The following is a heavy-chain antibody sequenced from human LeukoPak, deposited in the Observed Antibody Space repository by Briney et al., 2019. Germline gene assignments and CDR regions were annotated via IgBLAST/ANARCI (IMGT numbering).Heavy chain of an antibody. V-gene: IGHV4-4*02. J-gene: IGHJ3*02. D-gene: IGHD3-3*01. CDR3: ATRYDSVIGPRGAFDI. CDR1: GGSISSSNW. Sequence: SETLSLTCAVSGGSISSSNWWSWVRQPPGKGLEWIGEIYHSGSTNYNPSLKSRVTISVDKSKNQFSLKLSSVTAADTAVYYCATRYDSVIGPRGAFDIWGQGAMVTVSS. CDR2: IYHSGST.